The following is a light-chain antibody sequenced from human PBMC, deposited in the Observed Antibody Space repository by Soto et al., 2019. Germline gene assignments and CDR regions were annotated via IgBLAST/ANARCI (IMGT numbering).Light chain of an antibody. J-gene: IGLJ3*02. CDR2: EVS. CDR3: SSYTSGSTWV. CDR1: SSDVGGYKY. V-gene: IGLV2-14*01. Sequence: QSALTQPASVSGSPGQSITISCTGTSSDVGGYKYVSWYQQHPGKAPKLMIYEVSHRPSGVSDRFSGSKSGNTASLTISGLQAEDEADYYCSSYTSGSTWVFGGGTKLTVL.